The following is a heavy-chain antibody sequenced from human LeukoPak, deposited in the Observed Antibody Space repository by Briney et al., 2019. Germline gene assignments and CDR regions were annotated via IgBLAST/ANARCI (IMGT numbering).Heavy chain of an antibody. CDR1: GGSISSYY. D-gene: IGHD3-10*01. CDR3: ARTYGSGFFDY. V-gene: IGHV4-59*01. Sequence: PSETLSLTCTVSGGSISSYYWSWIRQPPGKGLEWIGYIYYSRSTNYNPSLKSRVTISVDTSKNQFSLKLSSVTAADTAVYYCARTYGSGFFDYWGQGTLVTVSS. CDR2: IYYSRST. J-gene: IGHJ4*02.